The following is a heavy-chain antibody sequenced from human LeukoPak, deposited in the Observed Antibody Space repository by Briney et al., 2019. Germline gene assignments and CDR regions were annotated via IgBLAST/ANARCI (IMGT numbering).Heavy chain of an antibody. CDR2: ISYSGNT. CDR1: GGSISRYY. Sequence: SETLSLTCTVSGGSISRYYCSWIRQPPGKGLEWIGYISYSGNTNYNPSLKSRVTISVDTSKNQFSLKLNSVTAADTAVYYCARGITIFGVVITRPPAFDPWGQGTLVTVSS. CDR3: ARGITIFGVVITRPPAFDP. J-gene: IGHJ5*02. V-gene: IGHV4-59*01. D-gene: IGHD3-3*01.